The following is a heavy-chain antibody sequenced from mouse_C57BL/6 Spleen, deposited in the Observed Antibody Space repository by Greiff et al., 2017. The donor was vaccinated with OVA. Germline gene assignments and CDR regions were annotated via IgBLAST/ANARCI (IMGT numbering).Heavy chain of an antibody. CDR1: GFNIKNTY. D-gene: IGHD2-4*01. J-gene: IGHJ3*01. Sequence: VQLQQSVAELVRPGASVKLSCTASGFNIKNTYMNWVKQRPEQGLEWIGRIDPANGNTKYAPKFQGKATITADTSSNTAYLQLSSLTSEDTAIYYCAGSYDYDWEAWFAYWGQGTLVTVSA. V-gene: IGHV14-3*01. CDR3: AGSYDYDWEAWFAY. CDR2: IDPANGNT.